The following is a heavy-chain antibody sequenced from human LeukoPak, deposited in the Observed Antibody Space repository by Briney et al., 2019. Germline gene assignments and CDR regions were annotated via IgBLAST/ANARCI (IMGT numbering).Heavy chain of an antibody. V-gene: IGHV3-7*01. CDR3: ARDQSSGGSYY. J-gene: IGHJ4*02. D-gene: IGHD2-15*01. Sequence: GGSLRLSCAASGFTFNSYWMSWVRQAPGKGLEWVANIKHDGSEKYYVDSVKGRFTISRDNAKNSLYLQMNSLRAEDTAVYYCARDQSSGGSYYWGQGTLVTVSS. CDR1: GFTFNSYW. CDR2: IKHDGSEK.